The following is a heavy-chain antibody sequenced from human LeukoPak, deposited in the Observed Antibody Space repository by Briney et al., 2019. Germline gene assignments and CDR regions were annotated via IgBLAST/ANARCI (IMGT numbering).Heavy chain of an antibody. J-gene: IGHJ4*02. CDR1: GGSFSGYY. CDR3: ARNYNYGRYFFDS. CDR2: INRGGST. D-gene: IGHD3-10*01. V-gene: IGHV4-34*01. Sequence: SETLSLSCAVYGGSFSGYYLNWIRQPPGKGLGWIGEINRGGSTNYNPSLKSRITISVDTSKNQFSLKLTSVTAADTAVYYCARNYNYGRYFFDSWGQGILVTVSS.